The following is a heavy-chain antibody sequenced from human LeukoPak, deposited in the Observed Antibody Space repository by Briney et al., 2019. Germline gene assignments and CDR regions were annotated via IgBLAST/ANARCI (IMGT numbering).Heavy chain of an antibody. J-gene: IGHJ3*02. CDR3: ARGPYSYDSSGAFDI. CDR1: GYSISSGYH. Sequence: PSETLSLTCTVSGYSISSGYHWGWIRQPPGKGLEWIASISNTGITYYNPSLKSRVTISIDTSKNQFSLKLSSVTAADTAVYFCARGPYSYDSSGAFDIWGQGTMVTVSS. V-gene: IGHV4-38-2*02. CDR2: ISNTGIT. D-gene: IGHD3-22*01.